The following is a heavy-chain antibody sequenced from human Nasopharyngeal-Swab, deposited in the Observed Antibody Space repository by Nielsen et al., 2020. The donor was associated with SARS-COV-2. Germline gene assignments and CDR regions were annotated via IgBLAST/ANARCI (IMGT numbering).Heavy chain of an antibody. Sequence: WVRQAPGQGLEWMGWISQYDTYKNYAQKFQGRLTMTTDTSTNTADMELRSLRSDDTGLYSCARHSGDRWYSAMDFWGQGTTVTVSS. CDR3: ARHSGDRWYSAMDF. V-gene: IGHV1-18*01. D-gene: IGHD6-13*01. J-gene: IGHJ6*02. CDR2: ISQYDTYK.